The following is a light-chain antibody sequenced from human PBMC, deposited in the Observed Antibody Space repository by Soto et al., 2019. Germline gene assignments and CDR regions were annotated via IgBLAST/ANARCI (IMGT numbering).Light chain of an antibody. V-gene: IGKV1-39*01. J-gene: IGKJ4*01. CDR1: QRISTF. CDR2: SAS. CDR3: QQSYRLPLT. Sequence: DIQMTQSPSSLSAFVGDSVTITCHASQRISTFLNWYHQKPGKAPKLLIYSASYLQSGVPSNFSGSGSGTDFTLRILTLQPEHFGTYFCQQSYRLPLTFVGGTKM.